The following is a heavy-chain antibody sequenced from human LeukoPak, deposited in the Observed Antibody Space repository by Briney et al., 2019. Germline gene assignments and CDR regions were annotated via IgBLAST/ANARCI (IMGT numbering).Heavy chain of an antibody. J-gene: IGHJ5*02. CDR2: ISYDGTNK. CDR1: GFTFSNYA. Sequence: PGGSLRLSCAASGFTFSNYAMHWARQAPGKGLQWVALISYDGTNKDYADSVKGRFTISRDNPKNTLYLQVNSLRAEDTAVYYCVRDLEQWLVTNWFDPWGQGTLVTVSS. V-gene: IGHV3-30*04. CDR3: VRDLEQWLVTNWFDP. D-gene: IGHD6-19*01.